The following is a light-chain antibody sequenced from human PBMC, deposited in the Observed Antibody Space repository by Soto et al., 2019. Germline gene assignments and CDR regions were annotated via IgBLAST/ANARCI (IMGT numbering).Light chain of an antibody. CDR1: SSDVGRYNH. CDR3: NSHTGGNSRV. J-gene: IGLJ1*01. Sequence: QSALTQPASVSGSPGQSITISCTGTSSDVGRYNHVSWYQHHPGKAPKLIISEVSNRPSGVSNRFSGSKSGYTASLTISGLQSEDEADYYCNSHTGGNSRVFGTGTKLTVL. CDR2: EVS. V-gene: IGLV2-14*01.